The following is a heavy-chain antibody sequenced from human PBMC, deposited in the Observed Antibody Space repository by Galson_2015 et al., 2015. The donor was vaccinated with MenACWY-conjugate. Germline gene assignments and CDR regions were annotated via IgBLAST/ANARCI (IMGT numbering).Heavy chain of an antibody. CDR2: ISLSGGAV. J-gene: IGHJ6*02. Sequence: SLRLSCAASGFTFNNYGMNWVRQAPGKGLEWVSYISLSGGAVYYSDSVKGRFTISRDNANNSLYLEMSSLRDEDTAVYYCVRGLCTDEGRSTDPLYPMDAWGQGTSITVSS. CDR3: VRGLCTDEGRSTDPLYPMDA. CDR1: GFTFNNYG. V-gene: IGHV3-48*02. D-gene: IGHD2-21*01.